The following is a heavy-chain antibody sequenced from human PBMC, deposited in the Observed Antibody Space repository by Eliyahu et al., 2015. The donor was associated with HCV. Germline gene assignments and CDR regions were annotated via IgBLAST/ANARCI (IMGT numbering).Heavy chain of an antibody. J-gene: IGHJ6*03. CDR2: IKXKTDGGTT. CDR1: GXTFXXAW. Sequence: EVQLVESGGGLVKPGGSLRLXCAASGXTFXXAWMSWVRQVPGKGLEWIGRIKXKTDGGTTDYAAPVKGRFTISRDDSKSTLYLQMNSLKTEDTAVYYCTTGAPGGFDYYLDVWGQGTTVTVSS. CDR3: TTGAPGGFDYYLDV. D-gene: IGHD3-10*01. V-gene: IGHV3-15*01.